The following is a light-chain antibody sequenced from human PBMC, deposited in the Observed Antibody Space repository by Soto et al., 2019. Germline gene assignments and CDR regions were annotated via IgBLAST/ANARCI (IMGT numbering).Light chain of an antibody. Sequence: DIQMTQSPSSLSASVGDRVTITCRASQSISNYLAWYQQKPGKAPKLLIYAASTLHSGVPSRFSGSGSGTDFTPIISSLQPEYVASYYCQQYNSPPYTFGQGTKVEIK. CDR1: QSISNY. CDR3: QQYNSPPYT. V-gene: IGKV1-27*01. CDR2: AAS. J-gene: IGKJ2*01.